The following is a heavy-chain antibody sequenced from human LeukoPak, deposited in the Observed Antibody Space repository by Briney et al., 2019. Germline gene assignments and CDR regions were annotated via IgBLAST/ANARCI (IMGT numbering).Heavy chain of an antibody. V-gene: IGHV1-8*01. CDR1: GYTFTNYD. Sequence: ASVKVSCKASGYTFTNYDINWVRRATGQGPEWMGYMNPNSGNSAYAQKFQGRVTITTDASISTASMELSGLRSEDTALYYCAREGLDYWGQGTLVTVSS. J-gene: IGHJ4*02. CDR2: MNPNSGNS. CDR3: AREGLDY.